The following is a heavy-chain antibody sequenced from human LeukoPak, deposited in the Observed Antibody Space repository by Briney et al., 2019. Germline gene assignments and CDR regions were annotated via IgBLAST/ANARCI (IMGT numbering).Heavy chain of an antibody. V-gene: IGHV1-69*05. CDR3: ARANGSWSGYFGFDH. J-gene: IGHJ5*02. CDR1: GGTFSSYA. Sequence: VASVKVSCKASGGTFSSYAISWVRQAPGQGLEWMGGIIPIFGKANYAQKFQGRVTITTDESTSTAYMELSGLRSEDTAVYYCARANGSWSGYFGFDHWGQGTLVTVSS. D-gene: IGHD3-3*01. CDR2: IIPIFGKA.